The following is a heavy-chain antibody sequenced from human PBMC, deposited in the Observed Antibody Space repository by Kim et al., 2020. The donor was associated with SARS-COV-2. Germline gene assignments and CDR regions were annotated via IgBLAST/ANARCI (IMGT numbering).Heavy chain of an antibody. Sequence: ASVKVSCKASGYTFTSYGISWVRQAPGQGLEWMGWISAYNGNTNYAQKLQGRVTMTTDTSTSTAYMELRSLRSDDTAVYYCARIPAAMPLNSYYFDYWGQGTLVTVSS. CDR3: ARIPAAMPLNSYYFDY. CDR2: ISAYNGNT. V-gene: IGHV1-18*01. J-gene: IGHJ4*02. CDR1: GYTFTSYG. D-gene: IGHD2-2*01.